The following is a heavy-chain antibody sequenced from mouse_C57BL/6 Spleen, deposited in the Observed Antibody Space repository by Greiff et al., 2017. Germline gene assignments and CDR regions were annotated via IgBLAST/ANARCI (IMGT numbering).Heavy chain of an antibody. CDR1: GYTFTSYW. J-gene: IGHJ2*01. CDR3: ARGAHYGSRVFDY. V-gene: IGHV1-72*01. D-gene: IGHD1-1*01. CDR2: IDPNSGGT. Sequence: QVQLQQPGAELVKPGASVKLSCKASGYTFTSYWMHWVKQRPGRGLEWIGRIDPNSGGTKYTEKFKSKATMTVDKPSSTAYMQLSSLTSEDSAVXYCARGAHYGSRVFDYWGQGTTLTVSS.